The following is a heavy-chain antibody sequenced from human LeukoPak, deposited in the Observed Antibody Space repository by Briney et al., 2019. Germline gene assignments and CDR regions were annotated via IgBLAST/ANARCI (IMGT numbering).Heavy chain of an antibody. CDR1: GGSFSGHY. Sequence: SETLSLTCAVYGGSFSGHYWSWIRQPPGKGLEWIGEINHSGSTNYNPSLKSRVTISVDTSKNQFSLKLSSVTAADTAVYYCARLTGSPWYWGQGTLVTVSS. V-gene: IGHV4-34*01. D-gene: IGHD7-27*01. J-gene: IGHJ4*02. CDR3: ARLTGSPWY. CDR2: INHSGST.